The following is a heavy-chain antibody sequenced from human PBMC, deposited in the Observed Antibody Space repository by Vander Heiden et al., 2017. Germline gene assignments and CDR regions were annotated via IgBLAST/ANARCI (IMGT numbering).Heavy chain of an antibody. J-gene: IGHJ4*02. CDR2: ISGSGGST. D-gene: IGHD1-26*01. CDR3: AGQNSGSYNY. V-gene: IGHV3-23*01. Sequence: GQLLDSGGGLVQPGGSLRLSCAASGFTFSTYAMGWVRQAPGKGLEWVSAISGSGGSTYYAYPVKGRFTISRDNSKNTLYLQMNSLRADDTAVYYCAGQNSGSYNYWGQGTLVTVSS. CDR1: GFTFSTYA.